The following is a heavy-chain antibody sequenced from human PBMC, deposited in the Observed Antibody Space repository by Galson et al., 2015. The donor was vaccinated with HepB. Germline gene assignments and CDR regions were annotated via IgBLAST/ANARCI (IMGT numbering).Heavy chain of an antibody. V-gene: IGHV1-18*01. J-gene: IGHJ6*03. CDR2: ISAYNGNT. Sequence: SVKVSCKAPGYTFTSYGISWVRQAPGQGLEWMGWISAYNGNTNYAQKLQGRVTMTTDTSTSTAYMELRSLRSDDTAVYYCARPNSDYYYMDVWGKGTTVTVSS. D-gene: IGHD1-26*01. CDR3: ARPNSDYYYMDV. CDR1: GYTFTSYG.